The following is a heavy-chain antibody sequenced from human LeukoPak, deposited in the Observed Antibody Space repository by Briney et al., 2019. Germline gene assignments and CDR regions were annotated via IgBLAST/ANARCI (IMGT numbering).Heavy chain of an antibody. V-gene: IGHV4-59*08. Sequence: SETLSLTCTVSGGSISSYYWSWIRQPPGKGLEWIGYIYYSGSTNYNPSLKSRVTISVDTSKNQFSLKLSSVTAAGTAVYYCATLDYYDSSGRLVGAFDIWGQGTMVTVSS. CDR3: ATLDYYDSSGRLVGAFDI. CDR1: GGSISSYY. D-gene: IGHD3-22*01. J-gene: IGHJ3*02. CDR2: IYYSGST.